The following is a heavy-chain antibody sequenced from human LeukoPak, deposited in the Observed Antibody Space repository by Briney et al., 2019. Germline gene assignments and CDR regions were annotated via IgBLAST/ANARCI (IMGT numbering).Heavy chain of an antibody. Sequence: GGSLRLSCAASDFTFSRYSMNWFRQAPGEGLEWVSFISSSGNDIYYADSVKGRFTISRDNAKNSLYLQMNSLRVEDTAVYYCAIHGDGFYYGIDVWGQGTTVTVSS. CDR1: DFTFSRYS. D-gene: IGHD4-17*01. CDR2: ISSSGNDI. J-gene: IGHJ6*01. CDR3: AIHGDGFYYGIDV. V-gene: IGHV3-21*01.